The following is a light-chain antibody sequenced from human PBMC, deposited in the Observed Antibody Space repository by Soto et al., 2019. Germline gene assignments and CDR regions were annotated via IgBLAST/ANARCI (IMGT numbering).Light chain of an antibody. Sequence: EIVLTQSPGTLSLSPGERATLSCRASQSVSSSYSVWYQQKPGQAPRLLIYGASIRAAGIPDRFSGSGSGTDFTLTISRLEPEDFAVFYCQHYKTFGQGTKVEIK. CDR1: QSVSSSY. V-gene: IGKV3-20*01. J-gene: IGKJ1*01. CDR3: QHYKT. CDR2: GAS.